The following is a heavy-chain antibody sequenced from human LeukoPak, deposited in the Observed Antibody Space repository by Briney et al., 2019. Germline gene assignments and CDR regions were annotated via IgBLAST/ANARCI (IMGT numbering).Heavy chain of an antibody. V-gene: IGHV1-24*01. CDR2: FDPEDGET. D-gene: IGHD3-10*01. Sequence: ASAKVFCKVSGYSLTAISMHWVRQAPGKGLEWMGGFDPEDGETIYAQKFQGRVTMTEDTSTDTAYMELSSLRSEDTAVYYCATVITMVLYGMDVWGKGTTVTVSS. J-gene: IGHJ6*04. CDR1: GYSLTAIS. CDR3: ATVITMVLYGMDV.